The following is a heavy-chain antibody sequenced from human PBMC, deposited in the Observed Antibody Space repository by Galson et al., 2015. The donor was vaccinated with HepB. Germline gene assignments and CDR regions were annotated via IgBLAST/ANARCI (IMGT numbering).Heavy chain of an antibody. D-gene: IGHD6-19*01. CDR1: GFTFSSYA. J-gene: IGHJ4*02. CDR3: AKDWEIAVAGNEFDY. CDR2: ISGSGGST. V-gene: IGHV3-23*01. Sequence: SLRLSCAASGFTFSSYAMSWVRQAPGKGLEWVSAISGSGGSTYYADSVKGRFTISRDNSKNTLYLQMNSLRAKDTAVYYCAKDWEIAVAGNEFDYWGQGTLVTVSS.